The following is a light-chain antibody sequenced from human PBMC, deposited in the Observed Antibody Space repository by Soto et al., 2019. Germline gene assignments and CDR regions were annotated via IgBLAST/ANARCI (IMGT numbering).Light chain of an antibody. Sequence: QSVLTQPPSVSGAPGQRVTISCTGSSSNIGAGYDVHWYQQLPGTAPKLLIYGNSNRPSGVPDRFSGSKSGTSASLAITGLQAEDEADYYCPSYDSSLSPVVFGGGTQLTVL. V-gene: IGLV1-40*01. CDR3: PSYDSSLSPVV. J-gene: IGLJ2*01. CDR1: SSNIGAGYD. CDR2: GNS.